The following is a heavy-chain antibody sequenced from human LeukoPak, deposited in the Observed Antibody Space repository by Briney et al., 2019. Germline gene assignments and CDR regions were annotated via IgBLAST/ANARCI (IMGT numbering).Heavy chain of an antibody. D-gene: IGHD6-6*01. CDR3: AREHSSSPLYFDY. Sequence: GGSLRLSCAASGFTFSSYAMHRVRQAPGKGLEWVAVISYDGSNKYYADSVKGRFTISRDNSKNTLYLQMNSLRAEDTAVYYCAREHSSSPLYFDYWGQGTLVTVSS. J-gene: IGHJ4*02. V-gene: IGHV3-30-3*01. CDR2: ISYDGSNK. CDR1: GFTFSSYA.